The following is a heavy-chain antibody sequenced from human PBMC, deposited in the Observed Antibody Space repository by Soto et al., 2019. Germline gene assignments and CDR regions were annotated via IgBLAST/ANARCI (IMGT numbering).Heavy chain of an antibody. CDR1: GFTFTSSA. J-gene: IGHJ4*02. V-gene: IGHV1-58*01. CDR2: IVVGSGNT. Sequence: SVKVACKASGFTFTSSAVQWVRQARGQRLECIGWIVVGSGNTNYAQKFQERVTITRXXXXSXXXMXPXXLRXEXTAVYYCAAEVVGAHGRDYWGQGTLVTVSS. D-gene: IGHD1-26*01. CDR3: AAEVVGAHGRDY.